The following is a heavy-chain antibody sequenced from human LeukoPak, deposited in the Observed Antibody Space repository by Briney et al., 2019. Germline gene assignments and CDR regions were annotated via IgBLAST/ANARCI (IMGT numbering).Heavy chain of an antibody. Sequence: GASEKVSCKASGYTITTYGISWVRQAPGQGLEWMGWISAYNGNTNYAQKLQGRVTMTTDTSTSTAYMELRSLRSDDTAVYYCARRYSRGWYVGVYYYYGMDVWGQGTTVTVSS. CDR3: ARRYSRGWYVGVYYYYGMDV. V-gene: IGHV1-18*01. CDR2: ISAYNGNT. D-gene: IGHD6-19*01. J-gene: IGHJ6*02. CDR1: GYTITTYG.